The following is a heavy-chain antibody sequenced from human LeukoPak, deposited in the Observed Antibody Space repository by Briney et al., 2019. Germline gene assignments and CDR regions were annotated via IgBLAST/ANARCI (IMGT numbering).Heavy chain of an antibody. Sequence: GASVKVSCKSSGYTFTSYDINWVRQATGQGLEWMGWMNPNSGNTGYAQKFQGRVTITRNTSISTAYMELSSLRSEDTAVYYCARGVNGDYSVEWFDPWGQGTLVTVSS. V-gene: IGHV1-8*03. CDR2: MNPNSGNT. J-gene: IGHJ5*02. D-gene: IGHD4-17*01. CDR3: ARGVNGDYSVEWFDP. CDR1: GYTFTSYD.